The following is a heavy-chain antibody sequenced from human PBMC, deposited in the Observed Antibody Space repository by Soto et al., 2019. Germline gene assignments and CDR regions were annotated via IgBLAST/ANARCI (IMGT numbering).Heavy chain of an antibody. J-gene: IGHJ5*02. CDR1: GGSISSGGYY. CDR2: IYYSGST. Sequence: SETLSLTCTVSGGSISSGGYYWSWIRQHPGKGLEWIGYIYYSGSTYYNPSLKSRVTISVDTSKNQFSLKLSSVTAADTAVYYCARAADSSSWDWFDPWGQGTLVTVSS. CDR3: ARAADSSSWDWFDP. D-gene: IGHD6-13*01. V-gene: IGHV4-31*03.